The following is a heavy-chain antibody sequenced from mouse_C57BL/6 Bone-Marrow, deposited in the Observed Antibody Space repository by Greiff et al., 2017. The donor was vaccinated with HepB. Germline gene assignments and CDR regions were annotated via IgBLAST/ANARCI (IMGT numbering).Heavy chain of an antibody. Sequence: VMLVESGAELVRPGASVKLSCKASGYTFTDYYINWVKQRPGQGLEWIARIYPGSGNTYYNEKFKGKDTLTAEKSSSTAYMQLSSLISEDSAVYFGATSFITACAAMDYWGQGTSVTVSS. V-gene: IGHV1-76*01. J-gene: IGHJ4*01. CDR2: IYPGSGNT. CDR3: ATSFITACAAMDY. D-gene: IGHD1-1*01. CDR1: GYTFTDYY.